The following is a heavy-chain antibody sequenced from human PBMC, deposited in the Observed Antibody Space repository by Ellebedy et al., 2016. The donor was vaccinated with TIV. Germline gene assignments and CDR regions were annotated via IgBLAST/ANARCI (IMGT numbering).Heavy chain of an antibody. CDR2: VNQAESEK. CDR3: VKDGPQAYGYPYYFDS. Sequence: GESLKISCAASGFTFTTYWMSWVRQAPGKGLEWVANVNQAESEKNYVDSVKGRFTISRDNSKNTLYLQMNRLSVEDTAVYFCVKDGPQAYGYPYYFDSWGQGTLVTVSS. V-gene: IGHV3-7*01. D-gene: IGHD5-18*01. J-gene: IGHJ4*02. CDR1: GFTFTTYW.